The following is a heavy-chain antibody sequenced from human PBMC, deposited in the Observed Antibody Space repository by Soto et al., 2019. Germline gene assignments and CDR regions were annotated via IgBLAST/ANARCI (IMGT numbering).Heavy chain of an antibody. V-gene: IGHV3-7*01. D-gene: IGHD1-1*01. Sequence: EVQLVESGGGLVQPGGSLRLTCAAAGIIFSSYWMSWVRQAPGKGLEWVANIKQDGSEKYYVDSVKGRFTISRDNAKSSLYLQMNSLRAEDTAVYYCATTNNNAYDNWGQGTLVPVSS. CDR2: IKQDGSEK. J-gene: IGHJ4*02. CDR3: ATTNNNAYDN. CDR1: GIIFSSYW.